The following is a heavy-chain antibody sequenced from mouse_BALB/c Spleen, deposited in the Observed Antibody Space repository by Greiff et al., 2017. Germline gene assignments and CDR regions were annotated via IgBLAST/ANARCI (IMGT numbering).Heavy chain of an antibody. CDR2: IWAGGST. V-gene: IGHV2-9*02. D-gene: IGHD1-1*01. CDR1: GFSLTSYG. J-gene: IGHJ3*01. CDR3: ARDNYYGSSYVAY. Sequence: VNVVESGPGLVAPSQSLSITCTVSGFSLTSYGVHWVRQPPGKGLEWLGVIWAGGSTNYNSALMSRLSISKDNSKSQVFLKMNSLQTDDTAMYYCARDNYYGSSYVAYWGQGTLVTVSA.